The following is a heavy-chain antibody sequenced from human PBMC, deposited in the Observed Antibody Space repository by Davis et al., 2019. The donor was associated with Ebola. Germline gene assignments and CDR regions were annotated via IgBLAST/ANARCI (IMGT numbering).Heavy chain of an antibody. Sequence: GSLRLSCAASGFTFSSYAMSWVRQAPGKGLEWVADIKNDGFQKHYVDSVKGRFVISRDNAKNSLYLQMNSLRAEDTAIYYCARDRVVDGFNLEKYYYFGMDVWSQGTTVTVSS. D-gene: IGHD5-24*01. J-gene: IGHJ6*02. V-gene: IGHV3-7*01. CDR1: GFTFSSYA. CDR2: IKNDGFQK. CDR3: ARDRVVDGFNLEKYYYFGMDV.